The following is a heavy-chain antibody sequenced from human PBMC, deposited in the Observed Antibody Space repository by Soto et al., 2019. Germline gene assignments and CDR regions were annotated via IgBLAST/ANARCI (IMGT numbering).Heavy chain of an antibody. D-gene: IGHD3-22*01. V-gene: IGHV1-69*13. CDR3: ASPRDSSGYYYGGWYFDL. Sequence: SVKVSCKASGGTFSSYAISWVRQAPGQGLEWMGGIIPIFGTANYAQKFQGRVTITADESTSTAYMELSSLRSEDTAVYYCASPRDSSGYYYGGWYFDLWGRGTLVTVSS. J-gene: IGHJ2*01. CDR1: GGTFSSYA. CDR2: IIPIFGTA.